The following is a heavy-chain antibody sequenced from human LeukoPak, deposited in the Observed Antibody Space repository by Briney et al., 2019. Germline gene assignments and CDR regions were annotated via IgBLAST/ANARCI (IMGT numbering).Heavy chain of an antibody. J-gene: IGHJ4*02. CDR2: INHSGST. D-gene: IGHD3-10*01. CDR1: GGSFSGYY. V-gene: IGHV4-34*01. CDR3: ARGLYGNDY. Sequence: SETLSLTCAVYGGSFSGYYWSWIRQPPGKGPEWIGEINHSGSTNYNPSLKSRVTISVDTSKNQFSLKLSSVTAADTAVYYCARGLYGNDYWGQGTLVTVSS.